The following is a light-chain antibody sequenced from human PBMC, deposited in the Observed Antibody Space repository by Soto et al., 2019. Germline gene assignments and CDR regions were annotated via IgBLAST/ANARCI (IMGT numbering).Light chain of an antibody. CDR2: SAS. CDR1: QVIGSRY. Sequence: EIVMTQSPGTLSLSPGERATISCRASQVIGSRYLAWYHQKSGQAPRLLIYSASSRATGIPDRFSGSGSGTDFTLTISRLEPEDFGVYYCQQFGISIPHTFGQGTKLEIK. V-gene: IGKV3-20*01. J-gene: IGKJ2*01. CDR3: QQFGISIPHT.